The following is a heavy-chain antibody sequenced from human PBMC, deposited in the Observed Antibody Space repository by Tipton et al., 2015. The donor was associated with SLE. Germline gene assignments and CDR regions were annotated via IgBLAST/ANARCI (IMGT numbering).Heavy chain of an antibody. CDR3: ARDRGASNYYDSSGPLDL. CDR1: GDSISGGGYY. V-gene: IGHV4-31*03. J-gene: IGHJ1*01. Sequence: TLSLTCTVSGDSISGGGYYWSWIRQHPGKGLEWFGYIYYSETTSYNPSLKSRVTMSLDMSKNDFSLTLRSVTAADTAVYYCARDRGASNYYDSSGPLDLWGQGTLVIVSS. CDR2: IYYSETT. D-gene: IGHD3-22*01.